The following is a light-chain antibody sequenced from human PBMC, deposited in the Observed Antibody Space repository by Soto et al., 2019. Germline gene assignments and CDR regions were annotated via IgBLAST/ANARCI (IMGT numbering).Light chain of an antibody. CDR1: QRVSSSY. Sequence: EIVLTQSPGTLSLSPGERATLSCRASQRVSSSYLAWYQQKPGQAPRLLIYGASSRATGIPDRFSGSGSGTDFNLTIIRLEPEDFAVYFCQQYGSSPPFTFGQGTKVEI. CDR3: QQYGSSPPFT. CDR2: GAS. J-gene: IGKJ2*01. V-gene: IGKV3-20*01.